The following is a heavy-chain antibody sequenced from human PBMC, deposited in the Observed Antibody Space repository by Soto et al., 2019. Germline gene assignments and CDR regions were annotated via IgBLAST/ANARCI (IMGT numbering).Heavy chain of an antibody. V-gene: IGHV4-39*01. CDR3: ACIFSGGYSYGWFSNWFDP. J-gene: IGHJ5*02. CDR2: IFYSGST. CDR1: GGSISSSSYY. D-gene: IGHD5-18*01. Sequence: SETLSLTCTVSGGSISSSSYYWGWIRQPPGKGLEWIGSIFYSGSTYYNPSLKSRVTISVDTSKNQFSLKLSSVTAADTAVYFCACIFSGGYSYGWFSNWFDPWGQGTLVTVSS.